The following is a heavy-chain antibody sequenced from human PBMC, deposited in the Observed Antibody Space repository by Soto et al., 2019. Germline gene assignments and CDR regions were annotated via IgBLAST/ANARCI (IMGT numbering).Heavy chain of an antibody. Sequence: QVQLVESGGGVVQPGRSLRLSCEASGFTFSSYAMHWVRQAPGKGLEWVAVISDDGSNKYYAESVKGRFTISRDNSKNTLYLQMNSLRAEDTAVYYCAREHPDYYDSSGELDYWGQGTLVTVSS. CDR3: AREHPDYYDSSGELDY. V-gene: IGHV3-30-3*01. D-gene: IGHD3-22*01. CDR2: ISDDGSNK. J-gene: IGHJ4*02. CDR1: GFTFSSYA.